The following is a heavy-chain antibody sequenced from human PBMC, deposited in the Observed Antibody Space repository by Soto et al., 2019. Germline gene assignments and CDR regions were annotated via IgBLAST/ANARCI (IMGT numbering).Heavy chain of an antibody. V-gene: IGHV3-23*01. CDR1: EVTFSYNS. CDR3: ARDSGFLEVADSYDS. CDR2: IGRRGDAT. J-gene: IGHJ5*01. D-gene: IGHD6-19*01. Sequence: GGSLRRSFLVSEVTFSYNSLTWVDQAPVRAVEWVSSIGRRGDATIYADSVRGRFSITRENSKNTVTLQMDRRRGEDTARYYCARDSGFLEVADSYDSWGHGTQVTVSS.